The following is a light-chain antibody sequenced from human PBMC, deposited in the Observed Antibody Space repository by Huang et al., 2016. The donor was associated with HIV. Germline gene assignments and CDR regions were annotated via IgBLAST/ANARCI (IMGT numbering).Light chain of an antibody. CDR1: QSVNST. V-gene: IGKV3-15*01. J-gene: IGKJ4*01. CDR3: QQSKYWPL. CDR2: GAS. Sequence: EIVMTQSPATLSVSPGERATLSCRASQSVNSTLAWYQQKPGRAPRLLIYGASTRATGIPARFSGSGSGIEFTLTISSLQSEDFAVYYCQQSKYWPLFGGGTKVEIK.